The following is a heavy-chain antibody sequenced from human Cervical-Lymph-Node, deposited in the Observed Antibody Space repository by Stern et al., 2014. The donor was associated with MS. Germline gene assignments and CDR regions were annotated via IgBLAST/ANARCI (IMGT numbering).Heavy chain of an antibody. CDR2: VYWIDEK. Sequence: QITLKESGPTLVKPTQTLTLTCTFSGFSLTTHGLGVGWIRQPSGEALEWLAFVYWIDEKHYSPSLKSRLSITKDTSNNQVVLTMTNMDPVDTATYYCARRTEFFDYWGQGLLVTVSS. CDR1: GFSLTTHGLG. V-gene: IGHV2-5*01. J-gene: IGHJ4*02. CDR3: ARRTEFFDY. D-gene: IGHD3-10*01.